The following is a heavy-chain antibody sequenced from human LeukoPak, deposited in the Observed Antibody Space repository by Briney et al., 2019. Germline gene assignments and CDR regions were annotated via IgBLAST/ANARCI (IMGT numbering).Heavy chain of an antibody. Sequence: SETLSLTCTVSGYSISSGYYWSWIRQPPGKGLEWIGYIYYSGSTNYNPSLKSRVTISVDTSKNQFSLKLSSVTAADTAVYYCARADTTVTPFDPWGQGTLVTVSS. D-gene: IGHD4-17*01. J-gene: IGHJ5*02. V-gene: IGHV4-61*01. CDR1: GYSISSGYY. CDR2: IYYSGST. CDR3: ARADTTVTPFDP.